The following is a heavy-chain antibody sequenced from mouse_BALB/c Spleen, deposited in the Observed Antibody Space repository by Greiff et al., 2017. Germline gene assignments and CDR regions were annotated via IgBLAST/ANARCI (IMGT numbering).Heavy chain of an antibody. CDR2: ISSGGSYT. D-gene: IGHD2-3*01. CDR3: TRDGYSYAMDY. V-gene: IGHV5-6-4*01. J-gene: IGHJ4*01. Sequence: EVMLVESGGGLVKPGGSLKLSCAASGFTFSSYTMSWVRQTPEKRLEWVATISSGGSYTYYPDSVKGRFTISRDNAKNTLYLQMSSLKSEDTAMYYCTRDGYSYAMDYWGQGTSVTVSS. CDR1: GFTFSSYT.